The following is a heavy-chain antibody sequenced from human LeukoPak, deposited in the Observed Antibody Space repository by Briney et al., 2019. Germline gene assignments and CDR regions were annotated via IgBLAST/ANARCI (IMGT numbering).Heavy chain of an antibody. CDR2: IKQDGSEK. CDR1: GFTFSSYW. Sequence: GGSLRLSCAASGFTFSSYWMSWVRQAPGKGLERVANIKQDGSEKYYVDSVKGRFTISRDNAKNSLYLQMNSLRAEDTAVYYCARDPHYDFWSGYYGGNWFDPWGQGTLVTVSS. J-gene: IGHJ5*02. D-gene: IGHD3-3*01. V-gene: IGHV3-7*01. CDR3: ARDPHYDFWSGYYGGNWFDP.